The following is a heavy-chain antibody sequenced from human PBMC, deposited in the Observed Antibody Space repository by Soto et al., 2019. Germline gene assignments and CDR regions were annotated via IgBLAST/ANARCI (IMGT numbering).Heavy chain of an antibody. CDR3: AKGTARRLNAFDI. Sequence: EVQLLESGGGLVQPGGSLRLSCAASGFTFSSYAMSWVRQAPGKGLEWVSAISGSGGSTYYADSVKGRFTTSRDNSKNTLYLQMNSLRAEDTAVYYSAKGTARRLNAFDIWGQGTMVTVSS. CDR1: GFTFSSYA. D-gene: IGHD6-6*01. V-gene: IGHV3-23*01. J-gene: IGHJ3*02. CDR2: ISGSGGST.